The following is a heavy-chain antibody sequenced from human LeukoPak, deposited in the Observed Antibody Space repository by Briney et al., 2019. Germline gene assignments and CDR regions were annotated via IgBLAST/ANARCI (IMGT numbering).Heavy chain of an antibody. CDR2: ITAGGTTT. J-gene: IGHJ3*01. Sequence: GGSLRLSCAASGFTFSIYAMSWVRQSPGKGLEWVSSITAGGTTTYYEDSVKGRFTISRDNSKSTLYLQMNSLSAEDTALYYCAKLYGDYKHAFPLWGQGTMVTVSS. CDR1: GFTFSIYA. D-gene: IGHD4-17*01. CDR3: AKLYGDYKHAFPL. V-gene: IGHV3-23*01.